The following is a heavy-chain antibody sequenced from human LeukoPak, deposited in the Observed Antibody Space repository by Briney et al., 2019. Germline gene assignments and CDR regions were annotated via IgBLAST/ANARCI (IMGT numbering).Heavy chain of an antibody. V-gene: IGHV4-59*01. J-gene: IGHJ4*02. CDR1: GGSISSYC. CDR2: IFYSGST. CDR3: VRSDDFWSGYYGY. D-gene: IGHD3-3*01. Sequence: PSETLSLTCTVSGGSISSYCWSWIRQPPGKGPEWIGYIFYSGSTNYNPSLKSRVTISVDTSKNQFSLKLSSVTAADTAVYYCVRSDDFWSGYYGYWGQGTLVTVSS.